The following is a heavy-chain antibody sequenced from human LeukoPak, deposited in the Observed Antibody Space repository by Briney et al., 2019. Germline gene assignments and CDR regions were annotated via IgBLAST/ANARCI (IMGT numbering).Heavy chain of an antibody. V-gene: IGHV4-59*12. CDR3: AREKAARPMDWFDP. CDR2: IYYSGST. D-gene: IGHD6-6*01. Sequence: SETLSLTCTVSGGSISSYYWSWIWQPPGKGLEWIGYIYYSGSTNYNPSLKSRVTISVDTSKNQFSLKLSSVTAADTAVYYCAREKAARPMDWFDPWGQGTLVTVSS. CDR1: GGSISSYY. J-gene: IGHJ5*02.